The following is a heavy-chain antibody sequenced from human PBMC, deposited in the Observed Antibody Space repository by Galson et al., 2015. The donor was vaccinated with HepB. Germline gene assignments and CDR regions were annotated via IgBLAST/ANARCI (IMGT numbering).Heavy chain of an antibody. V-gene: IGHV4-61*02. CDR1: GGSISSGSYY. Sequence: TLSLTCTVSGGSISSGSYYWSWIRQPAGKGLEWIGRIYTSGSTNYNPSLKSRVTISVDTSKNQFSLKLSSVTAADTAVYYCAADPRFAYWGQGTLVTVSS. CDR2: IYTSGST. J-gene: IGHJ4*02. D-gene: IGHD3-16*01. CDR3: AADPRFAY.